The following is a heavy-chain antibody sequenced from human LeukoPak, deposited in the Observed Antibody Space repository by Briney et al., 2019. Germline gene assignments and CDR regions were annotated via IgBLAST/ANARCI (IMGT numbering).Heavy chain of an antibody. CDR3: AKMKGHPLPKYYMDV. Sequence: PGGSLRLSCEVFGFTFSSYEMNWVRQAPGKGLEWVSYVSSSGSTKHFVDSVKGRFTISRDNSKNTLYLEMNRLRAEDTSIYYCAKMKGHPLPKYYMDVWGQGTTVTVSS. V-gene: IGHV3-48*03. CDR1: GFTFSSYE. D-gene: IGHD1-26*01. J-gene: IGHJ6*01. CDR2: VSSSGSTK.